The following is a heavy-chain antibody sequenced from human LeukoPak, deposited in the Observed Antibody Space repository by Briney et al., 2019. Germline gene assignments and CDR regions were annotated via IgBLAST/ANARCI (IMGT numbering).Heavy chain of an antibody. CDR2: INADGGIT. CDR3: ASGLVREATTNDY. D-gene: IGHD1-26*01. V-gene: IGHV3-74*01. J-gene: IGHJ4*02. CDR1: GFIFSSYW. Sequence: GGPLRLSCAASGFIFSSYWMHWVRQAPGKGLLWVSQINADGGITTYADSVRGRFTISRDNSKNTLYLQMNSLRAEDTAVYYCASGLVREATTNDYWGQGTLVTVSS.